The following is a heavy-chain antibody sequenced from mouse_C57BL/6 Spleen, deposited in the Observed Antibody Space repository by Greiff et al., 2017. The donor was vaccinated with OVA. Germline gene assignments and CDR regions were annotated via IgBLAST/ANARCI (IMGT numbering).Heavy chain of an antibody. D-gene: IGHD1-1*01. CDR3: ARRGVYYGSSYDYAMDY. J-gene: IGHJ4*01. CDR2: ISSGSSTI. V-gene: IGHV5-17*01. Sequence: EVQGVESGGGLVKPGGSLKLSCAASGFTFSDYGMHWVRQAPEKGLEWVAYISSGSSTIYYADTVKGRFTISRDNAKNTLFLQMTSLRSEDTAMYYCARRGVYYGSSYDYAMDYWGQGTSVTVSS. CDR1: GFTFSDYG.